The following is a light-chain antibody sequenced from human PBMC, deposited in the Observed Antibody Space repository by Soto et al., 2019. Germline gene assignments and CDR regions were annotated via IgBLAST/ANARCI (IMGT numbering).Light chain of an antibody. J-gene: IGKJ3*01. Sequence: DIQMTQSPSTLSASVGDRVTITCRASQSISSCLAWYQEKPGKAPKLLIYKASNLEIGVPSRFSGSGSGTEFTLAISRLQPDDFATDYCQQYNRFGPGTKVDIK. CDR1: QSISSC. CDR2: KAS. V-gene: IGKV1-5*03. CDR3: QQYNR.